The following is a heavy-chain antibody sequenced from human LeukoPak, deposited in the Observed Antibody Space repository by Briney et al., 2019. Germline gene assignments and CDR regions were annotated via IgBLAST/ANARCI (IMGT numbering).Heavy chain of an antibody. CDR3: AGIAVWFGKFSTFDI. CDR2: ISSTSNTI. D-gene: IGHD3-10*01. V-gene: IGHV3-48*01. J-gene: IGHJ3*02. Sequence: GGSLRLSCGASGFTFSSYSMTWVRQAPGKGLEWISYISSTSNTIYYADSVKGRVTISRDNAKNSLYLQMSSLTVDDTAVYYCAGIAVWFGKFSTFDIWGQGTVVTVSS. CDR1: GFTFSSYS.